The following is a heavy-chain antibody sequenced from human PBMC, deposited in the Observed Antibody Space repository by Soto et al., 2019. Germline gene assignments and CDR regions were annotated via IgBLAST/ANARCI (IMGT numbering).Heavy chain of an antibody. J-gene: IGHJ4*02. CDR2: ISWDGGST. CDR3: AGYGRMTTAPVDY. Sequence: GGSLRLSCAASGFTFDDYTMHWVRQAPGKGLEWVSLISWDGGSTYYADSVKGRFTISRDNSKNSLYLQMNSLRTEDTALYYCAGYGRMTTAPVDYWGQGTLVTVSS. V-gene: IGHV3-43*01. D-gene: IGHD4-4*01. CDR1: GFTFDDYT.